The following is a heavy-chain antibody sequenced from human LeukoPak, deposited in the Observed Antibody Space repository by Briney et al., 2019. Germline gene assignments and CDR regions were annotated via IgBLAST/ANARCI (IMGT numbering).Heavy chain of an antibody. CDR1: GYTFTSYA. CDR3: ASDQNYYDSSGYY. V-gene: IGHV1-69*13. D-gene: IGHD3-22*01. Sequence: GASVKVSCKASGYTFTSYAISWVRQAPGQGLEWMGGIIPIFGTANYAQKFQGRVTITADESTSTAYMELSSLRSEDTAVYYCASDQNYYDSSGYYWGQGTLVTVSS. CDR2: IIPIFGTA. J-gene: IGHJ4*02.